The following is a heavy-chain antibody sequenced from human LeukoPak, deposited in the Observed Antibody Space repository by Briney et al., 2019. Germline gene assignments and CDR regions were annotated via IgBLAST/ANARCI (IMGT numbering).Heavy chain of an antibody. V-gene: IGHV4-4*02. CDR3: ARGYSYGIDSFDY. CDR2: IYHSGST. Sequence: SETLSLTCAVSGGSISSSNWWSWVRQPPGKGLEWIGEIYHSGSTNYNPSLKSRVTISVDKSKNQFSLKLSSVTAADTAVYYCARGYSYGIDSFDYWGQGTLVTVSS. CDR1: GGSISSSNW. J-gene: IGHJ4*02. D-gene: IGHD5-18*01.